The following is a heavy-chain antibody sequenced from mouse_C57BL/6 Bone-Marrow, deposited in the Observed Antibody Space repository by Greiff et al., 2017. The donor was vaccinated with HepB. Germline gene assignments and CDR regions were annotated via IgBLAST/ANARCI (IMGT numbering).Heavy chain of an antibody. J-gene: IGHJ2*01. CDR1: GYTFTGYW. CDR3: ARRRDYYGSSLYYFDY. D-gene: IGHD1-1*01. Sequence: VQLQQSGAELMKPGASVKLSCKATGYTFTGYWIEWVKQRPGHGLEWIGEILPGSGSTNYNEKFKGKATFTADTSSNTAYMQLSSLTTEDSAIYYCARRRDYYGSSLYYFDYWGQGTPLTVSS. CDR2: ILPGSGST. V-gene: IGHV1-9*01.